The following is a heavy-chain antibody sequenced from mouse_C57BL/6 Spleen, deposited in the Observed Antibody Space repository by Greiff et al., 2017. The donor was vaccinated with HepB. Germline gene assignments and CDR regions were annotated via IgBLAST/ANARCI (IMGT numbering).Heavy chain of an antibody. V-gene: IGHV1-82*01. Sequence: QVQLQQSGPELVKPGASVKISCKASGYAFSSSWMNWVKQRPGKGLEWIGRIYPGDGDTNYNGKFKGKATLTADESSSTAYMQLSSLTSEDSAVYFCAKEGRGDYWGQGTTLTVSS. J-gene: IGHJ2*01. CDR1: GYAFSSSW. CDR3: AKEGRGDY. D-gene: IGHD3-3*01. CDR2: IYPGDGDT.